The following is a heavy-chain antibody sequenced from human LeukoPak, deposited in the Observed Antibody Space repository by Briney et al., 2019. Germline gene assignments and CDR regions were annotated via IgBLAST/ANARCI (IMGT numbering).Heavy chain of an antibody. D-gene: IGHD6-13*01. CDR2: IYTSGST. CDR3: ARFITAAGFDY. Sequence: SETLSLTCAVSGRSISSGGSYWSWIRQPAGKGLEWIGRIYTSGSTNYNPSLKSRVTMSVDTSKNQFSLNLSSVTAADTAVYYCARFITAAGFDYWGQGTLVTVSS. J-gene: IGHJ4*02. V-gene: IGHV4-61*02. CDR1: GRSISSGGSY.